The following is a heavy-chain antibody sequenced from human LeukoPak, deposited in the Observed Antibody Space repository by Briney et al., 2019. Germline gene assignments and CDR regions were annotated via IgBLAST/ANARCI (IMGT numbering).Heavy chain of an antibody. CDR3: ARLYSAGTVWFDP. Sequence: GGSLRLSCAASGFTFSSYSMNWVRQAPGKGLEWVSSISSSSSYIYYADSVKGRFTISRDNAKNSLYLQMNSLRAEDTAVYYCARLYSAGTVWFDPWGQGTLVTVSS. D-gene: IGHD6-13*01. V-gene: IGHV3-21*01. CDR1: GFTFSSYS. J-gene: IGHJ5*02. CDR2: ISSSSSYI.